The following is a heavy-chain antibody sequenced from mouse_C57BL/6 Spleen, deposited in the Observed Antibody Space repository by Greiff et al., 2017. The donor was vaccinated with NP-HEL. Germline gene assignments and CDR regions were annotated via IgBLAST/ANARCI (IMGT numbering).Heavy chain of an antibody. CDR3: ARSYYSNYGFAY. CDR2: IDPSDSYT. Sequence: QVQLQQPGAELVMPGASVKLSCKASGYTFTSYWMHWVKQRPGQGLEWIGEIDPSDSYTNYNQKFKGKSTLTVDKSSSTAYMQLSSLTSEDSAVYYWARSYYSNYGFAYWGQGTLVTVSA. CDR1: GYTFTSYW. D-gene: IGHD2-5*01. V-gene: IGHV1-69*01. J-gene: IGHJ3*01.